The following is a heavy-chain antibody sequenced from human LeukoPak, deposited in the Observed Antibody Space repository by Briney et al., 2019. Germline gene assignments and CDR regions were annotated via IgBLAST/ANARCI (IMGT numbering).Heavy chain of an antibody. CDR3: AKGDYCSSTNCYEGQYYFHY. Sequence: GGSLRLSCAASRFTYSSYWMHWVRQVPGKGLMWVSRITPDRGYTSYADSVKGRFTFSRDNSKNTLYLQMNSLRAEDTAVYYCAKGDYCSSTNCYEGQYYFHYWGQGTLVTVSS. V-gene: IGHV3-74*01. J-gene: IGHJ4*02. CDR2: ITPDRGYT. CDR1: RFTYSSYW. D-gene: IGHD2-2*01.